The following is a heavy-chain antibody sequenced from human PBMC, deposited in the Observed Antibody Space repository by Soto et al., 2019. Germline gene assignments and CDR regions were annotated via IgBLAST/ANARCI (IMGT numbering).Heavy chain of an antibody. J-gene: IGHJ4*02. CDR3: ASGWYSHSWSRKGKFDY. D-gene: IGHD6-13*01. V-gene: IGHV1-24*01. CDR1: WFRVTELC. CDR2: FDPEEGET. Sequence: APVAVSRKFSWFRVTELCMHGVRLAPGKGHEWVGGFDPEEGETIYAQKFQGRVTMTEDTSTDTAYMELSSLRSEDTAVYYCASGWYSHSWSRKGKFDYWRQGTLVTVSS.